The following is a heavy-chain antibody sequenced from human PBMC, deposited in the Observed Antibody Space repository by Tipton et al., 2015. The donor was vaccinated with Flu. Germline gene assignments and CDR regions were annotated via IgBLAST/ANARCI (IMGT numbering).Heavy chain of an antibody. CDR2: MHYNGAT. V-gene: IGHV4-38-2*02. J-gene: IGHJ4*02. Sequence: TLSLTCDVSGYSISSGYDWGWIRQPPGKGLEWIGSMHYNGATYYNPSLKSRVIMSVDTSRNQFSLKLTSVTAADTAVYYCARDGHYSSSNGALDYWGQGTLVTVSS. CDR1: GYSISSGYD. CDR3: ARDGHYSSSNGALDY. D-gene: IGHD2-2*01.